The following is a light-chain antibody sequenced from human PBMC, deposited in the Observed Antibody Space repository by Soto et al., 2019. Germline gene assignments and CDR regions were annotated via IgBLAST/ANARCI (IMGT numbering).Light chain of an antibody. CDR3: QQYSSWSPIT. CDR1: QSISNK. Sequence: EIVMTQSPATLSVSPGERANLSCRASQSISNKLVWYQQKLGQAPRLLIYGASTRATGIPARFSGSGSGTEFTLTISSLQSEDFAVYYCQQYSSWSPITFGQGTRLENK. CDR2: GAS. J-gene: IGKJ5*01. V-gene: IGKV3-15*01.